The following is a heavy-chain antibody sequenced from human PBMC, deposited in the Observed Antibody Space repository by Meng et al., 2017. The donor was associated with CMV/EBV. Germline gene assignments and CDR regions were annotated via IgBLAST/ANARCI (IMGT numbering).Heavy chain of an antibody. Sequence: GESLKISCAASGFTFSSYWMSWVRQAPGKGLEWVANIKQDGSEKYYVDSVKGRFTISRDNAKNSLYLQMNSLRAEDTAVYYCARDRQWLRFLWSHGMDVWGQGTTVTVSS. J-gene: IGHJ6*02. CDR1: GFTFSSYW. CDR3: ARDRQWLRFLWSHGMDV. D-gene: IGHD5-12*01. V-gene: IGHV3-7*01. CDR2: IKQDGSEK.